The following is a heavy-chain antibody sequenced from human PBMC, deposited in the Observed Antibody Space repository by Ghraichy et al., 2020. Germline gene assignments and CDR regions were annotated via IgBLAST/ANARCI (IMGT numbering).Heavy chain of an antibody. CDR1: GFTFSNAW. D-gene: IGHD3-16*01. Sequence: GGSLRLSCAASGFTFSNAWMSWVRQAPGKGLEWVGRIKSKTDGGTTDYAAPVKGRFTISRDDSKNTLYLQMNSLKTEDTAVYYCGKGLIRLGELFDYWGQGTLVTVSS. CDR2: IKSKTDGGTT. CDR3: GKGLIRLGELFDY. V-gene: IGHV3-15*01. J-gene: IGHJ4*02.